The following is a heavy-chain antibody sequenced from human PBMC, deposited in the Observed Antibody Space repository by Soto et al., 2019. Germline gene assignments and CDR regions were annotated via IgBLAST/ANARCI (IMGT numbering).Heavy chain of an antibody. J-gene: IGHJ6*03. D-gene: IGHD6-13*01. CDR1: GGSISSYY. CDR2: VYYSGST. V-gene: IGHV4-59*08. CDR3: ARSDEPSRNHYYYYYHMDL. Sequence: QVQLQESGPGLVKPSETLSLTCTVSGGSISSYYWSWMRQPPGKGLEWIGYVYYSGSTNHNPALKSRFTISVDTPKNQFSLKLSSVTAADTAVYYCARSDEPSRNHYYYYYHMDLWGKGTTVTVSS.